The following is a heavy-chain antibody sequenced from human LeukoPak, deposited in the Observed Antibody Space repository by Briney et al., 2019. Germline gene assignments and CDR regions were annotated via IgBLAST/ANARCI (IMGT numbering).Heavy chain of an antibody. J-gene: IGHJ4*02. V-gene: IGHV1-18*01. CDR3: ARDYNWNDRSPFDY. CDR2: ISAYNGNT. D-gene: IGHD1-1*01. Sequence: ASVKASCKASGYTFTSYGISWVRQAPGQGLEWMGWISAYNGNTNYAQKLQGRVTMTTDTSTSTAYMELRSLRSDDTAVYYCARDYNWNDRSPFDYWGQGTLVTVSS. CDR1: GYTFTSYG.